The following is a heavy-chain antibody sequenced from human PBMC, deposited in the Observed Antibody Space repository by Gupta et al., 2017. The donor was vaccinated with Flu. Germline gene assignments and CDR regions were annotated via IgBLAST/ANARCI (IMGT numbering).Heavy chain of an antibody. V-gene: IGHV3-7*04. Sequence: EVQLVESGGGLVQPGGSLRLSCAASGFTFSSYWMSWVRQAPGKGLEWVANIKQDGSEKYYVDSVKGRFTISRDNAKNSLYLQMNSLRAEDTAVYYCARGWSPTTDYYYYMDVWGKGTTVTVSS. D-gene: IGHD1-1*01. J-gene: IGHJ6*03. CDR1: GFTFSSYW. CDR3: ARGWSPTTDYYYYMDV. CDR2: IKQDGSEK.